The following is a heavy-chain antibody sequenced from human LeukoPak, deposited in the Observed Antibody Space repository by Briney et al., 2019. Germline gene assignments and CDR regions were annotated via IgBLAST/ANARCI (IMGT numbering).Heavy chain of an antibody. V-gene: IGHV4-59*11. D-gene: IGHD3-22*01. CDR2: IYYSGST. J-gene: IGHJ5*02. CDR3: ARLYDSSGYTNWLDP. CDR1: GGSISSHY. Sequence: SETLSLTCTVSGGSISSHYWSWIRQPPGKGLEWIGYIYYSGSTKYNPSLKSRVAISVDTSKNQFSLKLSSATAADTAAYYCARLYDSSGYTNWLDPWGQGTLVTVSS.